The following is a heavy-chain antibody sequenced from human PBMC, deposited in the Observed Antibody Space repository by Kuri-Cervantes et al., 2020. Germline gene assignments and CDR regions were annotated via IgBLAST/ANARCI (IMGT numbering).Heavy chain of an antibody. CDR1: GFTFSSYG. CDR2: ISDSSTYI. V-gene: IGHV3-21*01. D-gene: IGHD3-16*01. J-gene: IGHJ6*03. CDR3: ARGVGSPPYYYMDV. Sequence: GESLKISCAASGFTFSSYGMHWVRQAPGKGLEWISYISDSSTYISYAHSVKGRFSISRDNANNSLYLQMNSLRAEDTAVYYCARGVGSPPYYYMDVWGKGTTVTVSS.